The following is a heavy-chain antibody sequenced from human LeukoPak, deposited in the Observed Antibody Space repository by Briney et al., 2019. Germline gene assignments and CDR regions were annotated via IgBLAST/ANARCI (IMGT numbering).Heavy chain of an antibody. CDR1: GFTFSSYS. J-gene: IGHJ4*02. CDR3: ARVGERYFDWLSARDYFGY. D-gene: IGHD3-9*01. V-gene: IGHV3-48*01. CDR2: ISSSSSTI. Sequence: GGSLRLSCAASGFTFSSYSMNWVRQAPGKGREWVSYISSSSSTIYYADSVKGRFTISRDNAKNSLYLQMNSLRAEDTAVYYCARVGERYFDWLSARDYFGYWGQGTLVTVSS.